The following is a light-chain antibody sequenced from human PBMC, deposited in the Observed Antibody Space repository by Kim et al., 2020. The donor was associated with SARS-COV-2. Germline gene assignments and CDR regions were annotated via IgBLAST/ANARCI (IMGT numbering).Light chain of an antibody. V-gene: IGKV3-20*01. CDR3: QQHATSPVT. Sequence: LSPGERATLSCRASQSVTSKYLAWYQQNPGQGPRLLIFETFIRATGIPDRFGGGGSETDFTLTINKVEAEDFAVYYCQQHATSPVTFGQGTKLEI. CDR2: ETF. J-gene: IGKJ2*01. CDR1: QSVTSKY.